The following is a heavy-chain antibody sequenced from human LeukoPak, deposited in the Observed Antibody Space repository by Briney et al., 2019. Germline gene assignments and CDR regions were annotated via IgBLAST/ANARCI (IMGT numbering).Heavy chain of an antibody. CDR1: GFTFSNYE. CDR2: IASSGSTI. V-gene: IGHV3-48*03. Sequence: GGSLRLSCSASGFTFSNYEMNWVRQAPGKGLEWVSYIASSGSTIYYADSMTGRFTISRDNAKSSLYLQMNSLRADDTAVYYCATSRGYFFRWFQHWGQGTLVTVSS. J-gene: IGHJ1*01. D-gene: IGHD3-22*01. CDR3: ATSRGYFFRWFQH.